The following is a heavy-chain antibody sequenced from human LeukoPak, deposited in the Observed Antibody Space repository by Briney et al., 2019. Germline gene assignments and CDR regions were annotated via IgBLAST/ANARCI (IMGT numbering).Heavy chain of an antibody. CDR3: ARGKGYCSTSRCYGVYWFDP. J-gene: IGHJ5*02. Sequence: ASVKVSCMPSAYTLIIVAMSWVRQAPGHGRGWVGWIKTDTGNPTYAEGFTGRFVFSLATSVSTAYLQISSLKAGDTAVYYCARGKGYCSTSRCYGVYWFDPWGQGTLVTVSS. CDR2: IKTDTGNP. CDR1: AYTLIIVA. D-gene: IGHD2-2*01. V-gene: IGHV7-4-1*02.